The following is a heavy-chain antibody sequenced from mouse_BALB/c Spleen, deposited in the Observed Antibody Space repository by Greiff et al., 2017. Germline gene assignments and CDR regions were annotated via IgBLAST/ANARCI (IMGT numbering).Heavy chain of an antibody. Sequence: EVHLVESGGGLVKPGGSLKLSCAASGFTFSSYAMSWVRQTPEKRLEWVASISSGGSTYYPDSVKGRFTISRDNARNILYLQMSSLRSEDTAMYYCAREGGYYGNYDRAMDYWGQGTSVTVSS. J-gene: IGHJ4*01. CDR1: GFTFSSYA. V-gene: IGHV5-6-5*01. CDR2: ISSGGST. D-gene: IGHD2-1*01. CDR3: AREGGYYGNYDRAMDY.